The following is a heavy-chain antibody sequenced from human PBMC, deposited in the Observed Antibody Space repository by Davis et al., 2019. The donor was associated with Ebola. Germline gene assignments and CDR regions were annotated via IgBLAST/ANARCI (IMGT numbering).Heavy chain of an antibody. J-gene: IGHJ4*02. D-gene: IGHD4-17*01. V-gene: IGHV4-59*02. Sequence: MPSETLSLTCTVSGESVSSYYWSWIRQPPGKGLEWIGYIYYSGSTNYNPSLKSRVTISVDTSKNQFSLKLSSVTAADTAVYYCARVITDYGAKYFDYWGQGTLVTVSS. CDR2: IYYSGST. CDR1: GESVSSYY. CDR3: ARVITDYGAKYFDY.